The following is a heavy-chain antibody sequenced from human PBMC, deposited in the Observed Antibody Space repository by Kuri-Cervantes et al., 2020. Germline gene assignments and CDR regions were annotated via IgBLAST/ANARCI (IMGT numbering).Heavy chain of an antibody. CDR3: ARGTGIAVAGIIFS. D-gene: IGHD6-19*01. V-gene: IGHV3-11*04. Sequence: GGSLRLSCAASGFTFSDYYMSWIRQAPGKGLEWVSYISSSGSTIYYADSVKGRFTISRDNSKNTLYLQMNSLRAEDTAVYYCARGTGIAVAGIIFSWGQGTLVTVSS. CDR2: ISSSGSTI. J-gene: IGHJ5*02. CDR1: GFTFSDYY.